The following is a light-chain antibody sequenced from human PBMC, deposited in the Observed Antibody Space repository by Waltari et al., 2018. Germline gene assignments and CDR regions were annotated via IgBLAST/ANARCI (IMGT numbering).Light chain of an antibody. CDR2: EVS. V-gene: IGLV2-23*02. J-gene: IGLJ1*01. Sequence: QSALTQPASVSGSPGQSITISCTGTSSDVGSYKLVSWYQQHPGKAPKLMIYEVSKRPSGVSNRFSGAKSGNTASLTISGLQAEDEADYYCCSYAGSSTFYVFGNGTKVTVL. CDR1: SSDVGSYKL. CDR3: CSYAGSSTFYV.